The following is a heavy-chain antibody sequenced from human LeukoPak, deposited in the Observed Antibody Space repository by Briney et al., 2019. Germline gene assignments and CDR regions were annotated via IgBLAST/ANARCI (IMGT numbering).Heavy chain of an antibody. V-gene: IGHV3-23*01. CDR3: AKDQSTGTYYYYYYYMDV. CDR1: GSTFSSYA. J-gene: IGHJ6*03. D-gene: IGHD7-27*01. Sequence: GGSLRLSCAASGSTFSSYAMSWVRQAPGKGLEWVSAISGSGGSTYYADSVKGRFTISRDNSKNTLYLQMNSLRAEDTAVYYCAKDQSTGTYYYYYYYMDVWGKGTTVTVSS. CDR2: ISGSGGST.